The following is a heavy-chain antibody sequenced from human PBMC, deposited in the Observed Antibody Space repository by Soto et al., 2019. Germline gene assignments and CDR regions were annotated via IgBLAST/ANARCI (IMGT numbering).Heavy chain of an antibody. CDR2: TYYRSKWYN. CDR1: GDSVSSNSAA. CDR3: ASAVSNRFDP. J-gene: IGHJ5*01. Sequence: SQTLSLTCAISGDSVSSNSAAWSWIRQSPSRGLEWLGRTYYRSKWYNDYAESVKSRITFKPDTSKNQFSLQLNSVTPEDTAVYYCASAVSNRFDPWGQGTLVTVSS. V-gene: IGHV6-1*01.